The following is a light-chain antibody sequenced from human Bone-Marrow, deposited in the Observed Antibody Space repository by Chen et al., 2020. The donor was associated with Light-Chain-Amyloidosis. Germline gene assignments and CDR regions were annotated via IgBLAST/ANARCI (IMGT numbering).Light chain of an antibody. V-gene: IGKV3-11*01. J-gene: IGKJ1*01. CDR2: DAS. CDR3: QQRSNWRT. CDR1: QSVSSN. Sequence: EIVLTQSPATLSLSPGERATLSCWASQSVSSNLAWYQQKPGQAPRLLIYDASNRATGTPARFSGSGCGTDFTLTISILAPEDFAVYYCQQRSNWRTFGQGTQVEIK.